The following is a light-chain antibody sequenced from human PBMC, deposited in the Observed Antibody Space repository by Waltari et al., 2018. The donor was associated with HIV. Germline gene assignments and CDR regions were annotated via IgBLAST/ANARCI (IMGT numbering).Light chain of an antibody. Sequence: QSVLTQPPSTSGTPGQRVNISCSGSTSNLGSNAVNWYRQLPGTAPKLVIYSNSQRTPGVPAQFTVSTSGTSASLAISGLQSDDEAVYYCAAWDDSLTGNVIFGGGTKLTVL. V-gene: IGLV1-44*01. CDR3: AAWDDSLTGNVI. CDR1: TSNLGSNA. J-gene: IGLJ2*01. CDR2: SNS.